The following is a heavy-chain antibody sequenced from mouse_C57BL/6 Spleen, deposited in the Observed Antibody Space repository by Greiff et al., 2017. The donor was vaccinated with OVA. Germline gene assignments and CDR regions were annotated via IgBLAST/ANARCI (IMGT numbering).Heavy chain of an antibody. D-gene: IGHD2-3*01. J-gene: IGHJ2*01. Sequence: EVMLVESGGGLVKPGGSLKLSCAASGFTFSSYAMSWVRQTPEKRLEWVATISDGGSYTYYPDNVKGRFTISRDNAKNNLYLQMSHLKSEDTAMYYCARAPDGYYFDYWGQGTTLTVSS. CDR3: ARAPDGYYFDY. CDR1: GFTFSSYA. CDR2: ISDGGSYT. V-gene: IGHV5-4*03.